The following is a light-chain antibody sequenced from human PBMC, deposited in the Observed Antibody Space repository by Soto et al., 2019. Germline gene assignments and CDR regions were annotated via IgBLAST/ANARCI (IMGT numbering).Light chain of an antibody. V-gene: IGKV1-39*01. J-gene: IGKJ4*01. CDR2: AAS. Sequence: DIQMTQSPSSLSASVGDRVTISCRASQNINTYLNGYQQKPGKAPELLIYAASTWQSGVSSRFSGSGYGKDFTLTISSLHPEDFATYYCQQSYSAQLTFGGGTKVEI. CDR3: QQSYSAQLT. CDR1: QNINTY.